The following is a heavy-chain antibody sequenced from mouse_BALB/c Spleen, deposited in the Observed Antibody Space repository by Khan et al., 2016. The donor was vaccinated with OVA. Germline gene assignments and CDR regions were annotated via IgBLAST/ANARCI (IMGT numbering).Heavy chain of an antibody. CDR2: ISTHYGNI. J-gene: IGHJ3*01. D-gene: IGHD1-3*01. CDR1: GYTFTDYA. Sequence: QVQLQQSGPEVVRPGVSVKISCKGSGYTFTDYAMHWVKQSHAKSLEWIGVISTHYGNIDYNQKFKDKATMTVDKSSNTAYLELARFTSEDPAMYYCARGSGIDRFAYWGQGTLVTVSA. CDR3: ARGSGIDRFAY. V-gene: IGHV1S137*01.